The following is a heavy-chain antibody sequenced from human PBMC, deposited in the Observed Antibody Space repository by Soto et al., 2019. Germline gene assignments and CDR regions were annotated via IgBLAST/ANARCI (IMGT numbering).Heavy chain of an antibody. CDR1: GYTFTSYG. CDR2: ISAYNGNT. CDR3: ARESGRLAGSYPDMDV. D-gene: IGHD3-10*01. J-gene: IGHJ6*03. Sequence: ASVKVSCKASGYTFTSYGISLVRQAPGQGLEWMGWISAYNGNTNYAQKLQGRVTMTTDTSTSTAYMELRSLRSDDTAVYYCARESGRLAGSYPDMDVWGKGTTVTVSS. V-gene: IGHV1-18*01.